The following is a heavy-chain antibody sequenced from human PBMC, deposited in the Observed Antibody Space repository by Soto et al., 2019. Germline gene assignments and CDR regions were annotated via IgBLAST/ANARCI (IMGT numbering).Heavy chain of an antibody. V-gene: IGHV4-34*12. D-gene: IGHD6-6*01. CDR3: ARVTGRTKPIEF. CDR1: GGSFSGYY. Sequence: QVQLQQWGAGLLKPSDTLSLTCAVYGGSFSGYYWNWIRQPPGKGLEWIGEIIHTGSTNYNPSLKSRVTISVDTSKNQFSLKPSSVTAADTAIYYCARVTGRTKPIEFWGQGTLVTVSS. J-gene: IGHJ4*02. CDR2: IIHTGST.